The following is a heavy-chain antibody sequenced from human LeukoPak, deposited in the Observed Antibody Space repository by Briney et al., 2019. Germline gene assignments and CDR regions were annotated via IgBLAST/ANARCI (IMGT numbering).Heavy chain of an antibody. Sequence: GGSLRLSCAASGLSFTSYAMSWVRQAPGKGLEWVSAITGSGGTKYYADSVKGRFTISRDSSKNTLFLQMNSLRAEDTAVYSCAKDLAPFTNAWYAFDYWGRGILVTVSS. J-gene: IGHJ4*02. D-gene: IGHD6-13*01. CDR3: AKDLAPFTNAWYAFDY. V-gene: IGHV3-23*01. CDR2: ITGSGGTK. CDR1: GLSFTSYA.